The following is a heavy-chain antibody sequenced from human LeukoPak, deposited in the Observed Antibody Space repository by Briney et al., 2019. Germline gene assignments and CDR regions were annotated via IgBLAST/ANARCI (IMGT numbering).Heavy chain of an antibody. CDR1: GYTLTELS. Sequence: GASVKVSCKVSGYTLTELSMHWVRQAPGKGLEWMGGFDPEDGETIYAQKFQGRVTMTEDTSTDTAYMELSSLRSEDTAVYYCATVAFRVDTAMELFDYWGQGTLVTVSS. CDR2: FDPEDGET. V-gene: IGHV1-24*01. J-gene: IGHJ4*02. D-gene: IGHD5-18*01. CDR3: ATVAFRVDTAMELFDY.